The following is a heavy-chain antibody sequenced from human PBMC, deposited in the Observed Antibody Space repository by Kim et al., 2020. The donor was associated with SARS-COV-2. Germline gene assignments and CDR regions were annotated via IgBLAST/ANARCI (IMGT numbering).Heavy chain of an antibody. D-gene: IGHD3-10*01. CDR1: GFTFSGSA. CDR3: TRTHGSGSSRFDP. CDR2: IRSKANSYAT. J-gene: IGHJ5*02. V-gene: IGHV3-73*01. Sequence: GGSLRLSCAASGFTFSGSAMHWVRQASGKGLEWVGRIRSKANSYATAYAASVKGRFTISRDDSKNTAYLQMNSLKTEDTAVYYCTRTHGSGSSRFDPWGQGTLVTVSS.